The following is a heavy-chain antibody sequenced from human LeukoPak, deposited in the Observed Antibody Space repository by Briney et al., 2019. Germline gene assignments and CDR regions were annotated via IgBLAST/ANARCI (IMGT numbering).Heavy chain of an antibody. V-gene: IGHV3-53*01. D-gene: IGHD3-10*01. CDR3: AREPNYGSGSYGYYYGMDV. CDR2: IYSGGST. J-gene: IGHJ6*02. CDR1: GFTVSSNY. Sequence: PGGSLRLSCAASGFTVSSNYMSWVRQAPGKGLEWVSVIYSGGSTYYADSVKGRFTISRDNSKNTLYLQMNSLRAEDTAVYYCAREPNYGSGSYGYYYGMDVWGQGTTVTVSS.